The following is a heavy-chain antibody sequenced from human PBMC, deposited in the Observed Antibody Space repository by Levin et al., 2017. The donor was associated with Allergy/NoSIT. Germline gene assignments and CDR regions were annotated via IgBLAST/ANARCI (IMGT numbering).Heavy chain of an antibody. CDR1: GFTFSSYA. Sequence: LPGGSLRLSCAASGFTFSSYAMHWVRQAPGKGLEWVAVISYDGSNKYYADSVKGRFTISRDNSKNTLYLQMNSLRAEDTAVYYCARDERGYNWNDAGDAFDIWGQGTMVTVSS. J-gene: IGHJ3*02. CDR3: ARDERGYNWNDAGDAFDI. CDR2: ISYDGSNK. V-gene: IGHV3-30-3*01. D-gene: IGHD1-1*01.